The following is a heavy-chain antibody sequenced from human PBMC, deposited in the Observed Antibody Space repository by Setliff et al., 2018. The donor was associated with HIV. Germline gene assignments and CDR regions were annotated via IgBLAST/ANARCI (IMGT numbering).Heavy chain of an antibody. Sequence: PGGSLRLSCAASQFSFTNAWMSWVRQAPGKGLEWLSFISSSGSTVDYADSVQGRFTFSRVNAKNSLYLQMNSLRAEDTAVYYCARGYTYGSFDFWGRGTLVTVS. CDR2: ISSSGSTV. V-gene: IGHV3-11*04. J-gene: IGHJ4*02. D-gene: IGHD5-18*01. CDR3: ARGYTYGSFDF. CDR1: QFSFTNAW.